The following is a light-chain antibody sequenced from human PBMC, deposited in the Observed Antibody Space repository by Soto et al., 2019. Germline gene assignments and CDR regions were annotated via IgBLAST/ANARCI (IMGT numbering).Light chain of an antibody. CDR3: CSYAGSYTYV. J-gene: IGLJ1*01. Sequence: QSVLTQPRSVSGSPGQSVTISCTGTSSDVGGYNYVSWYQQHPGKAPKLMIYDVSKRPSGVPDRFSGSKSGNTASLTISWLQAVDEADYYCCSYAGSYTYVFGTGTKVTVL. V-gene: IGLV2-11*01. CDR1: SSDVGGYNY. CDR2: DVS.